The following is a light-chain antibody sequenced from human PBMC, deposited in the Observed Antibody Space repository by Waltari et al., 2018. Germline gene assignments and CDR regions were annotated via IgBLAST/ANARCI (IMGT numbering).Light chain of an antibody. J-gene: IGKJ1*01. V-gene: IGKV3-20*01. CDR1: QSVSSNS. CDR3: QQYDSSLTWT. CDR2: GAT. Sequence: TVLTQSPGTLSFSPGQRATLSCRASQSVSSNSLAWYQQKTGQAPRLLVYGATSRAAGTPDRFSGGGSGTDFTLNISSLEPEDFAVYYCQQYDSSLTWTFGHGTKVEIK.